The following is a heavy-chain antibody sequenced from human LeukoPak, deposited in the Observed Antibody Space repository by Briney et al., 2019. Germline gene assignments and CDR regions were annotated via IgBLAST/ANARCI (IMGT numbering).Heavy chain of an antibody. CDR1: GFTFSSYG. CDR3: AKGGLRDNTAMVHGY. Sequence: PGRSLRLSCAASGFTFSSYGMHWVRQAPGKGLEWVAVIWYDGSNKYYADSVKGRFTISRDNSKNTLYLQMNSLRAEDTAVYYCAKGGLRDNTAMVHGYWGQGTLVTVSS. CDR2: IWYDGSNK. D-gene: IGHD5-18*01. J-gene: IGHJ4*02. V-gene: IGHV3-33*06.